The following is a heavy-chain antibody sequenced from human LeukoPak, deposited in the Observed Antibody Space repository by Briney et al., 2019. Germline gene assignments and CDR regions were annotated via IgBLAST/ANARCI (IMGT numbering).Heavy chain of an antibody. V-gene: IGHV3-30*04. J-gene: IGHJ4*02. CDR3: ASLVQEGY. Sequence: GRSLRLSCAASGFTFSSYAMHWVRQAPGKGLEWVAVISYDGSNKYYADSVKGRFTISRDNSKNTLYLQMNSLRAEDTAVYYCASLVQEGYWGQGTLVTVSS. CDR1: GFTFSSYA. D-gene: IGHD1-1*01. CDR2: ISYDGSNK.